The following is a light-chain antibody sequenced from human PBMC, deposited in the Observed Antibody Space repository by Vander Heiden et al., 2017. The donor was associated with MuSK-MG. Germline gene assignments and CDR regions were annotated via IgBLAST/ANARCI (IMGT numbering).Light chain of an antibody. CDR2: NNV. V-gene: IGLV1-44*01. J-gene: IGLJ3*02. Sequence: QYVLTQPPSASVTPGQRVTISCSGSSSNIGGHTVDWYQQPPGTAPNLLIYNNVQRPSGVPDRFSGSKSGTSASLSISWLQSEDEADYCCASWDGSLNGWVFGGGTKLTVL. CDR3: ASWDGSLNGWV. CDR1: SSNIGGHT.